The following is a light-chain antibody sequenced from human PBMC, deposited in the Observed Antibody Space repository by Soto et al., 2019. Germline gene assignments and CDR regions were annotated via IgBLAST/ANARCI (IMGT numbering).Light chain of an antibody. V-gene: IGLV1-44*01. J-gene: IGLJ1*01. CDR2: SNN. CDR1: NSNIGSNT. Sequence: QSVLTQPPSASGTPGQRVTISCSGSNSNIGSNTVNWFQQLPGTAPKLLIYSNNQRPSGVPDRFSGSKSGTSASLAISGLQSEDEADSYCAAWDDSLNGYVFGTGTKVTVL. CDR3: AAWDDSLNGYV.